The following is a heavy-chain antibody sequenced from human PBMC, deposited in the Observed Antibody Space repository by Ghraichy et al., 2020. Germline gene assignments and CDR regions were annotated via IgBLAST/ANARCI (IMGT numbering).Heavy chain of an antibody. V-gene: IGHV3-53*01. CDR3: ARGLEWELLMGH. D-gene: IGHD1-26*01. Sequence: GGSLRLSCAASGFTVSSNYMSWVRQAPGKGLEWVSVIYSGGSTYYADSVKGRFTISRDNSKNTLYLQMNSLRAEDTAVYYCARGLEWELLMGHWGQGTLVTVSS. CDR2: IYSGGST. J-gene: IGHJ4*02. CDR1: GFTVSSNY.